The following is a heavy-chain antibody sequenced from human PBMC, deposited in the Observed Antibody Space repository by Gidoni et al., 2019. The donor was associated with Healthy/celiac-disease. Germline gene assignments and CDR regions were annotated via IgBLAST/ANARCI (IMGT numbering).Heavy chain of an antibody. CDR1: GFTFSSYA. J-gene: IGHJ3*02. CDR3: AKDYYYDSTRRDAFDI. CDR2: ISGSGGST. D-gene: IGHD3-22*01. V-gene: IGHV3-23*01. Sequence: EVQLLESGGGLVQPGGSLRLSCAASGFTFSSYAMSWVRQAPGKGLEWVSAISGSGGSTYYADSVKGRFTTSRDNSKNTLYLQMNSLRAEDTAVYYCAKDYYYDSTRRDAFDIWGQGTMVTVSS.